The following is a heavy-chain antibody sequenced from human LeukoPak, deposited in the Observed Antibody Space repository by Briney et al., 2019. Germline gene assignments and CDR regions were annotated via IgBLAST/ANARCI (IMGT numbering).Heavy chain of an antibody. J-gene: IGHJ6*03. D-gene: IGHD6-13*01. Sequence: SGTLSLTCAVSGGSIFSSNWWSWVRQPPGKGLEWIGQIFHSGSTSYSPSLKSRVTISVDKSKNQFSLKLTSVTAADTAVYYCARSFPGIAAAGKAGYYYYMDVWGKGTTVTVSS. CDR1: GGSIFSSNW. CDR2: IFHSGST. V-gene: IGHV4-4*02. CDR3: ARSFPGIAAAGKAGYYYYMDV.